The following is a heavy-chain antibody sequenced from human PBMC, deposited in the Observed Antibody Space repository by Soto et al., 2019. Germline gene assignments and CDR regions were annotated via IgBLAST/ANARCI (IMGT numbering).Heavy chain of an antibody. J-gene: IGHJ6*02. D-gene: IGHD3-9*01. Sequence: SVKVSCKASGGTFSSYAISWVRQAPGQGLEWMGEIIPIFGTANYAQKFQGRVTITADKSTSTAYMELSSLRSEDTAVYYCARGLRYFDWLPTQAYYSYYGMDVWGQGTTVTVSS. V-gene: IGHV1-69*06. CDR1: GGTFSSYA. CDR3: ARGLRYFDWLPTQAYYSYYGMDV. CDR2: IIPIFGTA.